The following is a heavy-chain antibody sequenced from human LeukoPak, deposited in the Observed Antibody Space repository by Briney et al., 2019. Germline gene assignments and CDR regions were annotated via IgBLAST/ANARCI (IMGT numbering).Heavy chain of an antibody. CDR1: GGSISSGDYY. D-gene: IGHD2-2*01. J-gene: IGHJ5*02. Sequence: SETLSLTCTVSGGSISSGDYYWSWIRQPPGKGLEWIGYIYYSGSTYYNPSLKSRVTISVDTSKNQFSLNLSSVTAADTAVYYCARRSSTSSRFDPWGQGTLVTVS. CDR3: ARRSSTSSRFDP. CDR2: IYYSGST. V-gene: IGHV4-30-4*01.